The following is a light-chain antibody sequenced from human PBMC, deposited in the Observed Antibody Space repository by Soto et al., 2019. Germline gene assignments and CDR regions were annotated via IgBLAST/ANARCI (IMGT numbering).Light chain of an antibody. Sequence: DIQMTQSPSTQSASVGDSVTITCRASQNIASRLAWYQQTPGKAPKVLIYGASTLETGVPSRFSGSGSGAEFTLTIRTLQPGDFATYYCQQYFGYSATFGQGTRVELK. CDR2: GAS. CDR3: QQYFGYSAT. V-gene: IGKV1-5*01. J-gene: IGKJ5*01. CDR1: QNIASR.